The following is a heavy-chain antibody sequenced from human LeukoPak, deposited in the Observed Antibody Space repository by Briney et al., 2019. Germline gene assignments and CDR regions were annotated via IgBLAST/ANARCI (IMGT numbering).Heavy chain of an antibody. D-gene: IGHD3-10*01. V-gene: IGHV3-21*01. CDR1: GFIFSGYH. CDR3: ASDSALWFGEVESYYFDY. CDR2: ISSSSSSI. J-gene: IGHJ4*02. Sequence: GGSLRLSCAASGFIFSGYHMNWVRQAPGKGLEWVSSISSSSSSIYYAGSVKGRFTISRDNTQKSLYLQMNSLRAEDTAVYYCASDSALWFGEVESYYFDYWGQGTLVTVSS.